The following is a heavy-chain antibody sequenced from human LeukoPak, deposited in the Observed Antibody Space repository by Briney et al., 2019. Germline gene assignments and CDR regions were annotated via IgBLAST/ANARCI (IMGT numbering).Heavy chain of an antibody. V-gene: IGHV4-61*10. J-gene: IGHJ6*03. CDR2: IYYSGST. Sequence: SETLSLTCTVSGGSISSGSYYWSWIRQPAGKGLEWIGYIYYSGSTNYNPSLKSRVTISVDTSKDQFSLKLSSETAADTAVYYCARGVAGTWYYYYCYYMDVWGKGTTVTISS. CDR1: GGSISSGSYY. CDR3: ARGVAGTWYYYYCYYMDV. D-gene: IGHD6-19*01.